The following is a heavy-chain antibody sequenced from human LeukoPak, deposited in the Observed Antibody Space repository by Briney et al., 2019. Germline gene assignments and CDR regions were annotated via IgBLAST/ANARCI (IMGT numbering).Heavy chain of an antibody. CDR2: ISGSGDST. Sequence: GGSLRLSCATSGFTFSNYWMSWVRQAPGKGLEWVSAISGSGDSTYCADSVKGRFTISRDNSKNTLYLQMNSLRAEDTAVYYCAKAGAVVVVAAKYFDYWGQGTLVTVSS. CDR3: AKAGAVVVVAAKYFDY. CDR1: GFTFSNYW. D-gene: IGHD2-15*01. J-gene: IGHJ4*02. V-gene: IGHV3-23*01.